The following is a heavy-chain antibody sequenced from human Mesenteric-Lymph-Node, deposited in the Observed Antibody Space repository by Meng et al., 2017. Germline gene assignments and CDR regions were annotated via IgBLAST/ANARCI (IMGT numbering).Heavy chain of an antibody. CDR2: ISRSGDTA. D-gene: IGHD3-10*01. Sequence: GGSLRLSCAASGFTFSSFEMNWVRQAPGRGLEWVSHISRSGDTAHYADSVNGRFSVSRDNAKNSLYLQMNSLRAEDTAVYYCARDRTEISRMVGGVIVGGDHYGTDLWGRGTTVTVSS. CDR3: ARDRTEISRMVGGVIVGGDHYGTDL. CDR1: GFTFSSFE. J-gene: IGHJ6*02. V-gene: IGHV3-48*03.